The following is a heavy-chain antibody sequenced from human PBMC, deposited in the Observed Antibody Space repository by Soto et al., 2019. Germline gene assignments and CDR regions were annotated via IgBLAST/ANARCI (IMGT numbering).Heavy chain of an antibody. J-gene: IGHJ4*02. D-gene: IGHD6-19*01. CDR2: IYHSGST. Sequence: SETLSLTCAVSGGSISSGGYSWSWIRQPPGKGLEWIGYIYHSGSTYYNPSLKSRVTISVDRSKNQFSLKLSPVTAADTAVYYCARASGIAVAGLDYWGQGTLVTVSS. CDR1: GGSISSGGYS. V-gene: IGHV4-30-2*01. CDR3: ARASGIAVAGLDY.